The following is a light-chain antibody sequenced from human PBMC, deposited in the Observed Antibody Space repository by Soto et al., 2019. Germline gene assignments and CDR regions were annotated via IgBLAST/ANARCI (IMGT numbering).Light chain of an antibody. Sequence: EIVLTQSPGTLSLSPGERASLSCRASQSVSSSYLAWYQQKPGQAPRLLIYGASSRATGIPDMFSGSGSGTDFPLTISRLEPEDFAVYYCQQYGSSPWTFGQGTNVEIK. CDR2: GAS. V-gene: IGKV3-20*01. CDR1: QSVSSSY. J-gene: IGKJ1*01. CDR3: QQYGSSPWT.